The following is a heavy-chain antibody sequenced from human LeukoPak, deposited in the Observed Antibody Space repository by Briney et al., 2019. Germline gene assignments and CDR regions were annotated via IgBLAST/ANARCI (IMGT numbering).Heavy chain of an antibody. D-gene: IGHD5-18*01. V-gene: IGHV4-59*08. CDR2: IYYSGST. CDR3: ARHRLAYIYGPFDY. CDR1: GGSISSYY. J-gene: IGHJ4*02. Sequence: SETLSLTCTVSGGSISSYYWSWIRQPPGKGLEWIGFIYYSGSTNYNPSLKSRVTISVDTSKNQFSLKLSSVTAADTAVCYCARHRLAYIYGPFDYWGQGTLVTVSS.